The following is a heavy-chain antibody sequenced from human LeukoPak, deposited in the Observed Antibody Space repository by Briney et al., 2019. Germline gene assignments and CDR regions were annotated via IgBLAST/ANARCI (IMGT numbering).Heavy chain of an antibody. V-gene: IGHV4-61*02. J-gene: IGHJ2*01. Sequence: PSETLSLTCTVSGGSISSGSYYWSWLRQPAGKGLEWIGRIYTSGSTNYNPSLKSRVTISVDTSKNQCSLKLSSVTAADTAVYYCARDGDGYNGWYFDLWGRGTLVTVSS. CDR2: IYTSGST. CDR1: GGSISSGSYY. CDR3: ARDGDGYNGWYFDL. D-gene: IGHD5-24*01.